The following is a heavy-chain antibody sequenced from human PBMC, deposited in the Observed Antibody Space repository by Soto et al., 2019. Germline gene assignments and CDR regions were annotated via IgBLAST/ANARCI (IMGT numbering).Heavy chain of an antibody. J-gene: IGHJ6*02. Sequence: QVRLQESGPGLVKPSGTLSLTCAVSGGSMNSPNWWSWVRQPPGKGLEWIGDIHHNGRTNSNPSLKIRLTISVDKSKDQFSLNLTSVTAADTAGYYCVRVKYSYDTSGYSYSAPFRGMDVWGQGTPVTVSS. CDR1: GGSMNSPNW. CDR3: VRVKYSYDTSGYSYSAPFRGMDV. D-gene: IGHD3-22*01. V-gene: IGHV4-4*02. CDR2: IHHNGRT.